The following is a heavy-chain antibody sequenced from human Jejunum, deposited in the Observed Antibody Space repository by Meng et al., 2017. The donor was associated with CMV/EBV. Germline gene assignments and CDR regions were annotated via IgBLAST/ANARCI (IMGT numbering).Heavy chain of an antibody. CDR1: GASISSGDYF. Sequence: QVQLRGSAPDWVKPSQTLSVTCTVSGASISSGDYFWTWLRQPPGKGLEWIGYIYYNGRTDYNPSLESRVTISLDTSKNQFSLKLTSITVADTAVYYCATRIPDTSGYYYGVFDFWGQGALVTVSS. J-gene: IGHJ4*02. V-gene: IGHV4-30-4*08. CDR2: IYYNGRT. D-gene: IGHD3-22*01. CDR3: ATRIPDTSGYYYGVFDF.